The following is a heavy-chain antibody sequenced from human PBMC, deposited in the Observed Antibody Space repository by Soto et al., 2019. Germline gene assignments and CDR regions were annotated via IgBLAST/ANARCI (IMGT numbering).Heavy chain of an antibody. CDR3: ACYQSLAPPVAPYY. D-gene: IGHD3-16*02. Sequence: ASVKVSCKASGGTFSSYAISWVRQAPGQGLERMGWISAYNGGTNYEQKFQGRVTMTRDTSTTTAYMELRSLKSDDTAVYYCACYQSLAPPVAPYYCAQRTLLPVSS. V-gene: IGHV1-18*01. CDR1: GGTFSSYA. CDR2: ISAYNGGT. J-gene: IGHJ4*02.